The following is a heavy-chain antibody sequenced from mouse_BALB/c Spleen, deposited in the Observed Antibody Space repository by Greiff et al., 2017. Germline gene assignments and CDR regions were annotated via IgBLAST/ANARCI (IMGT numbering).Heavy chain of an antibody. Sequence: QVQLQQSGAELVKPGASVKLSCKASGYTFTSYWMHWVKQRPGQGLEWIGEINPSNGRTNYTEKFKSKATLTVDKSSSTAYMQLSSLTSEDSAVYYCARDSLYAMDYWGQGTSVTVSS. J-gene: IGHJ4*01. CDR3: ARDSLYAMDY. CDR1: GYTFTSYW. V-gene: IGHV1S81*02. CDR2: INPSNGRT. D-gene: IGHD6-2*01.